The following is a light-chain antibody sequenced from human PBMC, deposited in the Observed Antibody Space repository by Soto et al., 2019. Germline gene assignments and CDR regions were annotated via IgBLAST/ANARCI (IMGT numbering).Light chain of an antibody. Sequence: IVLTQAPATLSLSPGERATLSCWASQSVSNYLAWYQQRPGQAPRLLIYDASNRATGIPARFSGSGSGTDFTLTINSLEPEDFAVYFCQHRYYWPPAFGQGTRLEI. CDR3: QHRYYWPPA. CDR2: DAS. J-gene: IGKJ5*01. V-gene: IGKV3-11*01. CDR1: QSVSNY.